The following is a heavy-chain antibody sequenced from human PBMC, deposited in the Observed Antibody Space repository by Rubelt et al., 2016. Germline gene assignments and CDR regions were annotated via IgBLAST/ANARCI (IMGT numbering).Heavy chain of an antibody. D-gene: IGHD6-19*01. J-gene: IGHJ4*02. CDR2: INGGNGNT. V-gene: IGHV1-3*01. CDR1: GYTFTSYA. CDR3: AREGLAVAHDY. Sequence: QVQLVQSGAEVKKPGASVKVSCKASGYTFTSYAMHWVRHAPGQRLEWKGCINGGNGNTKCSQKFQGRVTITRDTSASTAYMELSSLRSEDTAVYYCAREGLAVAHDYWGQGTLVTVSS.